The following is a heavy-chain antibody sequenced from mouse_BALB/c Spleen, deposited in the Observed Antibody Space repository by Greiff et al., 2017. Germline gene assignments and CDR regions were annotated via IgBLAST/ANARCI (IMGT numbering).Heavy chain of an antibody. J-gene: IGHJ3*01. CDR1: GYSITSDYA. CDR3: AYGNSPFAY. D-gene: IGHD2-1*01. V-gene: IGHV3-2*02. Sequence: EVKLVESGPGLVKPSQSLSLTCTVTGYSITSDYAWNWIRQFPGNKLEWMGYISYSGSTSYNPSLKSRISITRDTSKNQFFLQLNSVTTEDTATYYCAYGNSPFAYWGQGTLVTVSA. CDR2: ISYSGST.